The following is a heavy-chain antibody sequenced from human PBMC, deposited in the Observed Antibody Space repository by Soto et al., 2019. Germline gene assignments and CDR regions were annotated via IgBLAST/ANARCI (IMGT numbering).Heavy chain of an antibody. CDR1: GFTFSSYG. CDR3: AKDHSYGGSDY. CDR2: ISYDGSNK. V-gene: IGHV3-30*18. J-gene: IGHJ4*02. D-gene: IGHD5-18*01. Sequence: LSCAASGFTFSSYGMHCVRQAPGKGLEWVAVISYDGSNKYYADSVKGRFTISRDNSKNTLYLQMNSLRAEDTAVYYCAKDHSYGGSDYWGQGPLVTISS.